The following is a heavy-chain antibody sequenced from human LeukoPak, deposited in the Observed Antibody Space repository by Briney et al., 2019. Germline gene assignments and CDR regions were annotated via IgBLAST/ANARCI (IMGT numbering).Heavy chain of an antibody. CDR3: ARGFLDESTSPFDY. CDR2: INSDGSST. V-gene: IGHV3-74*01. Sequence: PGGSLRLSCAASGFTFSSYWMHWVRQAPGKGLVWVSRINSDGSSTSYADSVKGRFTISRDNAKNTLYLQMNSLRAEDAAVYYCARGFLDESTSPFDYWGQGTLVTVSS. D-gene: IGHD2-2*01. CDR1: GFTFSSYW. J-gene: IGHJ4*02.